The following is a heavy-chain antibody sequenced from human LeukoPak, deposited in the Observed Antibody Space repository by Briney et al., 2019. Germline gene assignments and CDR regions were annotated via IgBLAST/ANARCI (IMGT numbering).Heavy chain of an antibody. J-gene: IGHJ4*02. D-gene: IGHD3-22*01. CDR2: ISDSGGRT. Sequence: WGSLRLSCAVSGITLSNYGMSWVSQAPGKGLEWVAGISDSGGRTNYADSVKGRFTISRDNPKNTLYLQMNSLRAEDTAVYFCAKRGLVIRVILVGFHKEAYYFDSWGQGALVTVSS. CDR3: AKRGLVIRVILVGFHKEAYYFDS. V-gene: IGHV3-23*01. CDR1: GITLSNYG.